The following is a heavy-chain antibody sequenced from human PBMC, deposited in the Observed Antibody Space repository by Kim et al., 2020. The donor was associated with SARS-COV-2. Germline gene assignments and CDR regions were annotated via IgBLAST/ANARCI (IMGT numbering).Heavy chain of an antibody. CDR2: VNGRNGNT. Sequence: ASVKVSCKASGYTFNSYGINWVRQASGQGLEWMGWVNGRNGNTKYTEKIQGRVTMTTDTPTTTAYMELRNLRSDDTAVYFCARTTVALGDYYYMDVWGKGTTVTVS. CDR1: GYTFNSYG. V-gene: IGHV1-18*01. CDR3: ARTTVALGDYYYMDV. J-gene: IGHJ6*03. D-gene: IGHD4-17*01.